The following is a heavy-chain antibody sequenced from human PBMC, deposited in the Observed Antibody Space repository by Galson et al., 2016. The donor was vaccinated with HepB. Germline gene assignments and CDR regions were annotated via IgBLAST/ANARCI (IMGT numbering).Heavy chain of an antibody. CDR1: GFSFSSYA. D-gene: IGHD6-19*01. Sequence: SLRLSCAASGFSFSSYAMSWVRQAPGKGLQWVSGISGSGDSTYYADSVKGRFTISRDNSKNTLYLQLNTLRAEDTAVYYCAKDRHSSGWFDFRNYFDFWGQGTLVTVSS. V-gene: IGHV3-23*01. CDR3: AKDRHSSGWFDFRNYFDF. CDR2: ISGSGDST. J-gene: IGHJ4*02.